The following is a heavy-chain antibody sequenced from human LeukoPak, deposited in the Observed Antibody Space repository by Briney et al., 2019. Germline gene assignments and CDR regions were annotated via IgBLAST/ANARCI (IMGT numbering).Heavy chain of an antibody. Sequence: GGSLRLSCTASGFTFSDYWMHWVRQAPGKGLVWVSRIKSDGSRTNYADCVKGRFTISSDNAKNTVFLQMNSLRAEDAAVYYCARVITGSTYGQFDYWGQGALATVSS. V-gene: IGHV3-74*01. D-gene: IGHD5-18*01. CDR2: IKSDGSRT. CDR3: ARVITGSTYGQFDY. J-gene: IGHJ4*02. CDR1: GFTFSDYW.